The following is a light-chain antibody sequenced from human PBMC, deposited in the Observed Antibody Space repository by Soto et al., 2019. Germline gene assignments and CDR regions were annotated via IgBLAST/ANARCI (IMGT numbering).Light chain of an antibody. CDR1: SSDVGGYNY. J-gene: IGLJ1*01. Sequence: NHTPPMHGSPGPSINISCTGTSSDVGGYNYVSWYQQHPGKAPKLMIYDVSNRPSGVSNRFSGSKSGNTASLTISGLQAEDEADYYCSSYTSIFYVFGIGTKVTDL. CDR3: SSYTSIFYV. CDR2: DVS. V-gene: IGLV2-14*01.